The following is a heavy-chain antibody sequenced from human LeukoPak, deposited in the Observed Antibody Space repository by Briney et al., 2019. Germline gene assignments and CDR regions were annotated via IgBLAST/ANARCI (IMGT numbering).Heavy chain of an antibody. D-gene: IGHD3-10*01. CDR3: ARAPYYYGSGTKATFDY. CDR2: ISSSGSTI. Sequence: NPGGSLRLSCAGSGFTFSNAWMNWVRQAPGKGLEWVSYISSSGSTIYYADSVKGRFTISRDNAKNSLYLQMNSLRAEDTAVYYCARAPYYYGSGTKATFDYWDQGTLVTVSS. J-gene: IGHJ4*02. V-gene: IGHV3-11*01. CDR1: GFTFSNAW.